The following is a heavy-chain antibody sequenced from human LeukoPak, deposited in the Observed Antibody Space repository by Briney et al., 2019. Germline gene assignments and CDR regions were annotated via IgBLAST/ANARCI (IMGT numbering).Heavy chain of an antibody. CDR3: ARDCSSTSCQYYYYYYGMDV. CDR2: IYSGGST. J-gene: IGHJ6*02. CDR1: GFTVSSNY. D-gene: IGHD2-2*01. Sequence: PGGSLRLSCAASGFTVSSNYMSWVRQAPGKGLEWVSVIYSGGSTYYADSVKGRFTISRDNSKNTLYLQMNSLRAEDTAVYYCARDCSSTSCQYYYYYYGMDVWGQGTTVTVSS. V-gene: IGHV3-66*01.